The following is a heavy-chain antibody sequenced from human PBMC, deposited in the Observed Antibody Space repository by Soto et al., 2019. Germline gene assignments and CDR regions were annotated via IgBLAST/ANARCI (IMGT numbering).Heavy chain of an antibody. V-gene: IGHV3-21*01. CDR3: AGGGIMYGDYRSMDV. CDR2: LSSSSSYI. D-gene: IGHD4-17*01. CDR1: GFTFSSYN. Sequence: EVQLVESGGGLVKPGGSLRLSCAASGFTFSSYNMNWVRQAPGKGLEWVSSLSSSSSYIYYADSVKGRFTISRDNAKNSLYQQMNSLRAEDTAVYYCAGGGIMYGDYRSMDVWGKGTTVTVSS. J-gene: IGHJ6*03.